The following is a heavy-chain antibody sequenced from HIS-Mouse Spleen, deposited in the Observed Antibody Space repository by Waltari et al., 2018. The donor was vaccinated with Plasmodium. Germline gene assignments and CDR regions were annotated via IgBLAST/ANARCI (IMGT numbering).Heavy chain of an antibody. Sequence: QVQLQQWGAGLLKPSETLSLTCAVYGGSFSGYYWSWIRQPPGKGLEWIGEINHSGSTNYNPSLKSRVTISVDTSKNQFSLKLSSVTAADTAVYYCARAIPLGIPHFDYWGQGTLVTVSS. J-gene: IGHJ4*02. D-gene: IGHD7-27*01. CDR3: ARAIPLGIPHFDY. CDR1: GGSFSGYY. V-gene: IGHV4-34*01. CDR2: INHSGST.